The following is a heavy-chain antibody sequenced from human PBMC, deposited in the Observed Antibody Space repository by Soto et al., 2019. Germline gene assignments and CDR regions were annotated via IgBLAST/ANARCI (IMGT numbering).Heavy chain of an antibody. CDR2: IYYSGST. CDR3: ARSTLPVVTANFDY. D-gene: IGHD2-21*02. CDR1: GGSISSSNYY. J-gene: IGHJ4*02. V-gene: IGHV4-30-4*02. Sequence: SETLSLTCIVSGGSISSSNYYWSWIRQPPGKGLEWIGYIYYSGSTYYNPSLKSRVTISVDTSKNQFSLKLSSVTAADTAVYYCARSTLPVVTANFDYWGQGTLVT.